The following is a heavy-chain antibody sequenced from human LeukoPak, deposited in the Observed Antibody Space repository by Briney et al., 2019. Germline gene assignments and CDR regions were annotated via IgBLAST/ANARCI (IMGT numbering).Heavy chain of an antibody. Sequence: TGGSLRLSCAASGFTFSSYAMHWVRQAPGKGLEWVAVISYDGSNKYYADSVKGRFTISRDNSKNTLYLQMNSLRAEDTAVYYCARDRLWFGELSDAFDIWGQGTMVTVSS. CDR3: ARDRLWFGELSDAFDI. D-gene: IGHD3-10*01. V-gene: IGHV3-30-3*01. CDR2: ISYDGSNK. CDR1: GFTFSSYA. J-gene: IGHJ3*02.